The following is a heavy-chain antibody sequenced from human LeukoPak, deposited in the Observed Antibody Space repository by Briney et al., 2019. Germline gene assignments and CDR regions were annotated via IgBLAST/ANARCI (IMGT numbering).Heavy chain of an antibody. CDR1: GFTFSSYW. CDR2: IKQDGSEK. D-gene: IGHD3-10*01. V-gene: IGHV3-7*01. CDR3: ARVDLLLLWFGESGAPSNWFDP. J-gene: IGHJ5*02. Sequence: PGGSLRLSCAASGFTFSSYWMSWVRQAPGKGLEWVANIKQDGSEKYYVDSVKGRFTISRDNAKNSLYLQMNSLRAEDTAVYYCARVDLLLLWFGESGAPSNWFDPWGQGTLVTVSS.